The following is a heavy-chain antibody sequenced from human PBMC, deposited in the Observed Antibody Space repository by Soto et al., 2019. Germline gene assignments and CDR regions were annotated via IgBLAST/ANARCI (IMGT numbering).Heavy chain of an antibody. J-gene: IGHJ5*02. CDR2: IYYSGSS. D-gene: IGHD5-18*01. CDR1: GGSISSGDYY. Sequence: SETLSLTCTVSGGSISSGDYYWSWIRQPPGKGLEWIGYIYYSGSSNYNPSLKSRVTISVDTSKNQFSLKLSSVTAADTAVYYCARGVPYSYGYISWFDPWGQGTLVTVSS. V-gene: IGHV4-61*08. CDR3: ARGVPYSYGYISWFDP.